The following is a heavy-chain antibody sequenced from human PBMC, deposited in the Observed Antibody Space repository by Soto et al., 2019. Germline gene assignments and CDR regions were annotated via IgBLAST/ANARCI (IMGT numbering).Heavy chain of an antibody. CDR2: IYYSGST. Sequence: SETLSLTCTVSGGSISSGDYYWSWIRQPPGKGLEWIGYIYYSGSTYYNPSLKSRVTISVDTSKNQFSLKLSSVTAADTAVYYCARGSSIAGLYYGMDVWGQGTTVTVSS. CDR1: GGSISSGDYY. D-gene: IGHD6-6*01. J-gene: IGHJ6*02. V-gene: IGHV4-30-4*01. CDR3: ARGSSIAGLYYGMDV.